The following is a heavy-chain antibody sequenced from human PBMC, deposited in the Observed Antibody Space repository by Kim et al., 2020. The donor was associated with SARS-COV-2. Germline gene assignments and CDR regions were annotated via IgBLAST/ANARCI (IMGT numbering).Heavy chain of an antibody. V-gene: IGHV3-73*01. Sequence: GGSLRLSCAASGFTFSGSAMHWVRQASGKGLEWVGRIRSKANSYATAYAASVKGRFTISRDDSKNTAYQQMNSLKTEDTAVYYCTRPDYDYVWGSYRFDPWGQGTLVTVSS. J-gene: IGHJ5*02. CDR2: IRSKANSYAT. CDR1: GFTFSGSA. CDR3: TRPDYDYVWGSYRFDP. D-gene: IGHD3-16*02.